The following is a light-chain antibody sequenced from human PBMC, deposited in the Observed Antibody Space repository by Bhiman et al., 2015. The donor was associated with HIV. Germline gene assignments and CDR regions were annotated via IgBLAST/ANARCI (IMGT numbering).Light chain of an antibody. Sequence: VVTQEPSFSVSPGGTVTLTCGLNSGSVSTSDYPTWYRQRPGQAPNLVIFYDSHRPSGIPERLSGSNSGDTATLIINRVEAGDEADYYCQVWDSNSDHSEVFGGGTKLLVL. V-gene: IGLV3-21*01. CDR3: QVWDSNSDHSEV. CDR1: SGSVSTS. CDR2: YDS. J-gene: IGLJ2*01.